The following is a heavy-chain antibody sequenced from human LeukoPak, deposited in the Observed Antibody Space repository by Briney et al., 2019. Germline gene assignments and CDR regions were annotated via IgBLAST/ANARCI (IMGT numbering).Heavy chain of an antibody. J-gene: IGHJ4*02. D-gene: IGHD3-10*01. CDR2: INPNSGGT. V-gene: IGHV1-2*04. Sequence: ASVKVSCKASGYTFTGYYMHWVRQAPGQGLEWMGWINPNSGGTNYAQKFQGWVTMTRDTSISTACMELSRLGSDDTAVYYCARGKYGSGSYYFDYWGQGTLVTVSS. CDR3: ARGKYGSGSYYFDY. CDR1: GYTFTGYY.